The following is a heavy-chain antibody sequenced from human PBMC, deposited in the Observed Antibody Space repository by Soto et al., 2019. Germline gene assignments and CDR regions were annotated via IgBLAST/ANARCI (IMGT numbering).Heavy chain of an antibody. CDR2: ISFDGSTT. V-gene: IGHV3-74*01. CDR3: ARGGARTAMANEY. CDR1: GFTFSSYW. Sequence: LRLSCAASGFTFSSYWMHWVRQASGKGLVWVSRISFDGSTTTYADSVKGRFTISRDNAKNTLYLQMNSLRAEDTAVYYCARGGARTAMANEYWGQRALVTVSS. D-gene: IGHD5-18*01. J-gene: IGHJ4*02.